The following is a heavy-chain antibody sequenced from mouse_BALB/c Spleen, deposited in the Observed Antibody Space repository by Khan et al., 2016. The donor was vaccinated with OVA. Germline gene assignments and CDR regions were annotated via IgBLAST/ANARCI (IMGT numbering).Heavy chain of an antibody. D-gene: IGHD1-1*01. CDR3: ARTEYYGSSYYFDY. CDR2: IDPYNGGT. J-gene: IGHJ2*01. Sequence: VQLQQSGPELVKPGASVKVSCKASGYSFTDYNMFWVQQSHGKSLEWIGYIDPYNGGTSYNQKFKGKATLPVDKSSSTAFMHLSSLTSEDAEVFYCARTEYYGSSYYFDYWGQGTTLTVSS. CDR1: GYSFTDYN. V-gene: IGHV1S135*01.